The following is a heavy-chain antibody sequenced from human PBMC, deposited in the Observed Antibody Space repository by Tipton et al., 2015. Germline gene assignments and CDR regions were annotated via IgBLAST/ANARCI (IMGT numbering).Heavy chain of an antibody. D-gene: IGHD1-26*01. J-gene: IGHJ4*02. CDR3: VRGGAVSDQRTPFDY. V-gene: IGHV1-46*03. CDR1: GYTFITYN. Sequence: QVQLVQSGPEVKKPGASVRVSCKASGYTFITYNMHWVRQAPGQGLEWMGFIKPRGGTITNTQSFQGRVTLTRYASTSTVYMELTSLRSEDTAMYYCVRGGAVSDQRTPFDYWGQGTLVTVSS. CDR2: IKPRGGTI.